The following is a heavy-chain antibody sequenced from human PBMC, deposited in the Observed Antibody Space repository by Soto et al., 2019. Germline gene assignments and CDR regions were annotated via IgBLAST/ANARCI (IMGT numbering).Heavy chain of an antibody. D-gene: IGHD3-9*01. V-gene: IGHV4-59*01. Sequence: SETLSLTCTVSVGSSSSYYWSWIRQPPGKGLEWIGYIYYSGSTNYNPSLKSRVTISVDTSKNQFSLKLSSVTAADTAVYYCARVVTGYDGMDVWGQGTTVTVSS. CDR3: ARVVTGYDGMDV. J-gene: IGHJ6*02. CDR2: IYYSGST. CDR1: VGSSSSYY.